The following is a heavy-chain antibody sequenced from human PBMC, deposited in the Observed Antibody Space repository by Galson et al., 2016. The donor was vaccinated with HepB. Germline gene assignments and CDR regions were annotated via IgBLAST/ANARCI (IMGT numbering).Heavy chain of an antibody. V-gene: IGHV4-39*01. J-gene: IGHJ5*02. CDR2: IYYSGKT. Sequence: SETLSLTCTVSGASISSKSSHWGWIRQPPGKGLEWIGSIYYSGKTYYNPSLKSRVTMFVDTSRNQFSLKLSSVTAADTAIYYCARHTGHDFWSGQREINWFDPWGQGILVTVSS. CDR3: ARHTGHDFWSGQREINWFDP. D-gene: IGHD3-3*01. CDR1: GASISSKSSH.